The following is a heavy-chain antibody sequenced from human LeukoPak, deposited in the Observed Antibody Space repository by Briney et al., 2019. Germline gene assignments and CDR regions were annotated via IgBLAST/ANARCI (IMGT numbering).Heavy chain of an antibody. CDR2: INWNGGST. Sequence: PGGSLRLSCAASGFTFDDYGMSWVRQAPGKGLEWVSGINWNGGSTGYADSVKGRFTISRDNSKNTVYLQMNSLRAEDTAVYYCARDGYNSLNFDYWAREPWSPSPQ. V-gene: IGHV3-20*04. CDR1: GFTFDDYG. J-gene: IGHJ4*02. D-gene: IGHD5-24*01. CDR3: ARDGYNSLNFDY.